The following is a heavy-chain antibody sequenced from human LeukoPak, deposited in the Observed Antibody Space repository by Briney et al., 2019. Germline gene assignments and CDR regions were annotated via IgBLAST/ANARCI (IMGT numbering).Heavy chain of an antibody. J-gene: IGHJ4*02. D-gene: IGHD5-18*01. V-gene: IGHV1-46*01. CDR1: GYTFTNYY. Sequence: ASVKVSCKASGYTFTNYYMHWVRQAPGQGLEWMGMINPSGGSTTYAQNLQGRVTMTRDTSTSTVYMELSSLRSEDTAVYYCARGGYIKADYWGQGTLVTVSS. CDR3: ARGGYIKADY. CDR2: INPSGGST.